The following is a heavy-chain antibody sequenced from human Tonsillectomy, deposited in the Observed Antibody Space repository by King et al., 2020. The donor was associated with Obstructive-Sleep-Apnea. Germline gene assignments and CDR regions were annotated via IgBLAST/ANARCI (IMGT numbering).Heavy chain of an antibody. V-gene: IGHV3-30*18. Sequence: VQLVESGGGVVQPGGSLRLSCAASGFTFRRYGIHWVRQAPGKGLEWVALISRDGSDKEYVDSEKGLFTISRDNSKNTLHLQINSLRVEDTAVNYCAKGYSGYDYAFDVWGHGTVVTVSS. D-gene: IGHD5-12*01. CDR1: GFTFRRYG. CDR3: AKGYSGYDYAFDV. J-gene: IGHJ3*01. CDR2: ISRDGSDK.